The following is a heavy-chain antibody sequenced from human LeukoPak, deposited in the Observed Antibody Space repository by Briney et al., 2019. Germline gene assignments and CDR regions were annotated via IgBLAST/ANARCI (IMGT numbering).Heavy chain of an antibody. D-gene: IGHD5-24*01. Sequence: SETLSLTCTVSGGSISSYYWSRIRQPPGKGLEWIGYIYYSGSTNYNPSLKSRVTISVDTSKNQFSLKLSSVTAADTAVYYCARHDLGWLGDFDYWGQGTLVTVSS. V-gene: IGHV4-59*08. CDR1: GGSISSYY. CDR3: ARHDLGWLGDFDY. CDR2: IYYSGST. J-gene: IGHJ4*02.